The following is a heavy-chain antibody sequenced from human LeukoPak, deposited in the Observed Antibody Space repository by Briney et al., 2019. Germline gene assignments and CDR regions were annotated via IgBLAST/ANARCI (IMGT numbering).Heavy chain of an antibody. Sequence: GGSLRLSCAASGFTFSSYAMSWVRQAPGKGLEWVSVISGSGGNTYYADSVKGRFTISRDNARNSVYLQMNSLRVEDTAVYYCARDPVEWELLLDCWGQGTLVTVSS. CDR2: ISGSGGNT. CDR1: GFTFSSYA. D-gene: IGHD1-26*01. J-gene: IGHJ4*02. CDR3: ARDPVEWELLLDC. V-gene: IGHV3-23*01.